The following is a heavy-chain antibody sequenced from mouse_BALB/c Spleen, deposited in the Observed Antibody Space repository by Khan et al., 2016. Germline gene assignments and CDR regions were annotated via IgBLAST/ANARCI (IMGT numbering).Heavy chain of an antibody. D-gene: IGHD1-1*01. Sequence: EVQLQESGPGLVKPSQSLSLTCTVTGYSITSDYAWNWIRQFPGNRLEWMGYISYSGRTSYNPSLKSRISITRDTSKNQFFLQLNSVTSEDTATLYRARSDYGDKDAMDYWGQGTSVTVSS. CDR2: ISYSGRT. CDR3: ARSDYGDKDAMDY. V-gene: IGHV3-2*02. J-gene: IGHJ4*01. CDR1: GYSITSDYA.